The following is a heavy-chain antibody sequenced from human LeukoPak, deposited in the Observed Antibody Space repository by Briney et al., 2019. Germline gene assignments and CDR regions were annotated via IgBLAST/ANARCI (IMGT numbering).Heavy chain of an antibody. V-gene: IGHV3-48*04. J-gene: IGHJ3*02. CDR1: GFTFSSYS. Sequence: PGGSLRLSCAASGFTFSSYSMNWVRQAPGKGLEWVSYISSSSSTIYYADSVKGRFTISRDNAKNSLYLQMNSLRAEDTAVYYCARGTFGGSGSYYGAFDIWGQGTMVTVSS. CDR2: ISSSSSTI. CDR3: ARGTFGGSGSYYGAFDI. D-gene: IGHD3-10*01.